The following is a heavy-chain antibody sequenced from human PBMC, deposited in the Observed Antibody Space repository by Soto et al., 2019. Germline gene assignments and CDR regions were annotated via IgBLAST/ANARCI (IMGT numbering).Heavy chain of an antibody. D-gene: IGHD3-10*01. CDR3: AKDFKISGGHYGSLNYYYCMDV. CDR2: ISYDGILK. V-gene: IGHV3-30*18. Sequence: SLRLSCEASGFTFSAFGMHWVRQAPGKGLEWVAIISYDGILKYYADSVKGRFTIPRDTSKSALYLQMNSLRPEDTAVYYCAKDFKISGGHYGSLNYYYCMDVWGQGTTVTVSS. CDR1: GFTFSAFG. J-gene: IGHJ6*02.